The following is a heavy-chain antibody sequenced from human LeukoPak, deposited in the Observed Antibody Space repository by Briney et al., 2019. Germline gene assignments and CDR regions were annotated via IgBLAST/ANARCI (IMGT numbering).Heavy chain of an antibody. Sequence: GGSLRLSRAASGFTFSSYAMSWVRQAPGKGLEWVSAISGSGGSTYYADSVKGRFTISRDNSKNTLYLQMNSLRAEDTAVYYCAKPLAVEMATTDYWGQGTLVTVSS. V-gene: IGHV3-23*01. CDR2: ISGSGGST. J-gene: IGHJ4*02. CDR3: AKPLAVEMATTDY. CDR1: GFTFSSYA. D-gene: IGHD5-24*01.